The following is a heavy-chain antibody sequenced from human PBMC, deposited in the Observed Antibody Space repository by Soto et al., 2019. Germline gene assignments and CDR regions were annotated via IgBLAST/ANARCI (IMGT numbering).Heavy chain of an antibody. V-gene: IGHV2-5*02. D-gene: IGHD2-21*02. CDR2: IYWGDDK. CDR1: GFSLSTYHMG. Sequence: QITLKESGPTLVRPAQTLTLTCDFSGFSLSTYHMGVAWIRQPPGTALEWLALIYWGDDKRYSPSLKDRLAISKDTSSNQVVLTITNIDPGDSATYFCAHAGDYDLVTFDHWGPGTLVTVSS. CDR3: AHAGDYDLVTFDH. J-gene: IGHJ4*02.